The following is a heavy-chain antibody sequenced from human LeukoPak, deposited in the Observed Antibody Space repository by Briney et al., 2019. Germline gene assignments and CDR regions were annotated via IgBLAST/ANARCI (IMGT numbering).Heavy chain of an antibody. D-gene: IGHD3-10*01. Sequence: GGSLRLSCAVSGFTFSSYAMHWVRQAPGKGLEWVAVISYDGSNKYYADSVKGRFTISRDNSKNTLYLQMNSLRAEDTAVYYCASSIPLWFGEPVMWGQGTLVTVSS. CDR3: ASSIPLWFGEPVM. J-gene: IGHJ4*02. V-gene: IGHV3-30*04. CDR1: GFTFSSYA. CDR2: ISYDGSNK.